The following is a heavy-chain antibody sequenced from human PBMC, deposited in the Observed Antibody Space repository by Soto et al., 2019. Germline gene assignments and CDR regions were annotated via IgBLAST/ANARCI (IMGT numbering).Heavy chain of an antibody. Sequence: SGAPLANLSRTLTLTCTFSRVSLSTGGMGVGWIRQPPWNAVEWLSLIYWEDDRRHSPSLKSKLTITKDISKLQVVLTMTNIDAVDTATYYCARRYYDTLTCLPYYFDCWGQGTLVTVSS. CDR2: IYWEDDR. CDR3: ARRYYDTLTCLPYYFDC. V-gene: IGHV2-5*02. D-gene: IGHD3-9*01. CDR1: RVSLSTGGMG. J-gene: IGHJ4*02.